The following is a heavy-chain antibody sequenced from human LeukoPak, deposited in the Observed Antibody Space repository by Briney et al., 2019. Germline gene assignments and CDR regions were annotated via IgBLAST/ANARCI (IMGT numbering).Heavy chain of an antibody. CDR2: IYYTGTA. CDR1: GGSISGYF. D-gene: IGHD4-17*01. J-gene: IGHJ5*01. CDR3: AKFATVTVPNWLDS. V-gene: IGHV4-59*01. Sequence: SETLSLTCTVSGGSISGYFWSWIRQPPGEGLQFIGYIYYTGTASYNPSLNSRVTMSVDTSKNQFSLKVSSVTAADTAVYYCAKFATVTVPNWLDSWGQGILVTVSS.